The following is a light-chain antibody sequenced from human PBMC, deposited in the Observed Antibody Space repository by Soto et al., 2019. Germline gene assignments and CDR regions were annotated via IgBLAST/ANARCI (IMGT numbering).Light chain of an antibody. V-gene: IGKV3-15*01. CDR3: QQYNTYPWT. CDR2: GAS. CDR1: QSVSSN. J-gene: IGKJ1*01. Sequence: EIVMTQSPATLSVSPGERVTLSCRASQSVSSNLAWYQQKVGQAPRLLIYGASTRATGIPARFSGSGSGTEFTLTVSSLQPDDFATYYCQQYNTYPWTFGQGTKVDIK.